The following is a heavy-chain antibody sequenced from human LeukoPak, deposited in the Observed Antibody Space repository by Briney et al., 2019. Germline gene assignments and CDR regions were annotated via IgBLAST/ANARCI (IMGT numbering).Heavy chain of an antibody. CDR3: ARAAYCGGDCFGALDY. Sequence: GGSLRLSCAASGFTVSSNYMSWVRQAPGKGREWVSVIYSGGSTYYADSVKGRFTISRDNSKNTLYLQMNSLRAEDTAVYYCARAAYCGGDCFGALDYWGQGTLVTVSS. V-gene: IGHV3-53*01. CDR1: GFTVSSNY. D-gene: IGHD2-21*02. CDR2: IYSGGST. J-gene: IGHJ4*02.